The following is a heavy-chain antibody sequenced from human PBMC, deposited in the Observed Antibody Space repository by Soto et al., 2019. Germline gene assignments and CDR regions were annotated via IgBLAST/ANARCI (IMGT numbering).Heavy chain of an antibody. D-gene: IGHD1-7*01. CDR3: ATVGAITGTTWGPYYYYGMDV. J-gene: IGHJ6*02. Sequence: GASVKVSCKASGYTFTSYGISWVRQAPGQGLEWMGGFDPEDGETIYAQKFQGRVTMTEDTSTDTAYMELSSLRSEDTAVYYCATVGAITGTTWGPYYYYGMDVWGQGTTVTVSS. CDR2: FDPEDGET. CDR1: GYTFTSYG. V-gene: IGHV1-24*01.